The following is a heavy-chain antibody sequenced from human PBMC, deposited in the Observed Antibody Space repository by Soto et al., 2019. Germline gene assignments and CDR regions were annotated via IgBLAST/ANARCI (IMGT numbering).Heavy chain of an antibody. CDR3: ARGVYGSGNYYTGPAAFDI. V-gene: IGHV1-69*06. CDR1: GGTLSDHG. Sequence: QVQLEQSGTEVKKPGSSVKVSCKASGGTLSDHGVAWLRQAPGQGLEWMGGTIPVFNTAKYAQKFQGRVTVTADKFTNIAYMELSSLRSEDTAFYFCARGVYGSGNYYTGPAAFDIWDQGTMVMVSS. J-gene: IGHJ3*02. CDR2: TIPVFNTA. D-gene: IGHD3-10*01.